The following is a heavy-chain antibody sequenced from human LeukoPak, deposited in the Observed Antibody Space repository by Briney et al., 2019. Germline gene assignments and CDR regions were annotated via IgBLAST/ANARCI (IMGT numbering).Heavy chain of an antibody. D-gene: IGHD3-10*01. V-gene: IGHV3-30*02. CDR2: IRYDGNNK. CDR1: GFTFSSSD. CDR3: ARDHYYYGYFDY. J-gene: IGHJ4*02. Sequence: PGGSLRLSCAASGFTFSSSDMHWVRQAPGKGLEWVAFIRYDGNNKYYADSVKGRFTISGDNAKNSLYLQMNSLRAEDTAVYYCARDHYYYGYFDYWGQGTLVTVSS.